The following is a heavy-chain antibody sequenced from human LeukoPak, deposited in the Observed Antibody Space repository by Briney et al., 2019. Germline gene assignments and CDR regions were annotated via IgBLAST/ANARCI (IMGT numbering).Heavy chain of an antibody. V-gene: IGHV4-61*05. J-gene: IGHJ4*02. CDR3: ARIAADGPDY. CDR2: IYYSGST. Sequence: PSETLSLTCTVSGVSISSSNSYWGWIRQPPGKGLEWIGYIYYSGSTNYNPSLKSRVTISIDTSKNQFSLKLSSVTAADTAVYYCARIAADGPDYWGQGTLVTVSS. D-gene: IGHD6-13*01. CDR1: GVSISSSNSY.